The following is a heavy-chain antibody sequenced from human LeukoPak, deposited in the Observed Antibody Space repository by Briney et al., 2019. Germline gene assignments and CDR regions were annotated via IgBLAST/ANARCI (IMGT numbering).Heavy chain of an antibody. D-gene: IGHD3-22*01. CDR2: ISYDGSNK. CDR1: GFTFDDYA. V-gene: IGHV3-30*18. CDR3: AKGNYYDSSGYYGDAFDI. Sequence: PGGSLRLSCAASGFTFDDYAMHWVRQAPGKGLEWVAVISYDGSNKYYADSVKGRFTISRDNSKNTLYLQMNSLRAEDTAVYYCAKGNYYDSSGYYGDAFDIWGQGTMVTVSS. J-gene: IGHJ3*02.